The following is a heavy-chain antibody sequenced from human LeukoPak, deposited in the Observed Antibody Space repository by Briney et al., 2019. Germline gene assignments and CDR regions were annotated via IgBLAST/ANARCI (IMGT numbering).Heavy chain of an antibody. CDR3: ARGKKIWCTLGY. J-gene: IGHJ4*02. CDR1: GFTFSSYV. CDR2: ISSDGSSK. D-gene: IGHD4/OR15-4a*01. V-gene: IGHV3-30-3*01. Sequence: PGGSLRLSCAASGFTFSSYVMHWVRQAPGKGLEWVAVISSDGSSKYYADSVKGRFTISRDNSKNTLYVQMNSLRAEDTAVYYCARGKKIWCTLGYWGQGTLVTVSS.